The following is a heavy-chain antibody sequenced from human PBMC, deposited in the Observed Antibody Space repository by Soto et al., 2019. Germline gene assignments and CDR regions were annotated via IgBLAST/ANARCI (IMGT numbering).Heavy chain of an antibody. Sequence: QVHLVQSGVEVKTPGASVKVSCQASGYTFFTYDISWVRQAPGQGLEWMGWISTYSGDSKYAQKFQGRVTMTTDTPPTTIYLELGNMRSDDTVVYYCARNHGSTTSENWFDNWGKGTVVTVSS. J-gene: IGHJ5*02. D-gene: IGHD5-12*01. CDR2: ISTYSGDS. CDR1: GYTFFTYD. CDR3: ARNHGSTTSENWFDN. V-gene: IGHV1-18*01.